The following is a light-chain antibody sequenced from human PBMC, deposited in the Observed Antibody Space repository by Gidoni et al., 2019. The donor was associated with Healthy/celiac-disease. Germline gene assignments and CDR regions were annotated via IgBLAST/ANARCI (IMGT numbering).Light chain of an antibody. CDR1: QRVLYSSNTKNY. CDR2: CAA. V-gene: IGKV4-1*01. Sequence: DIVLNQSPDSLAVSLGAWATINCKSSQRVLYSSNTKNYLAGYQQKPGQPPTLLIYCAATRESGVPDRFSGSGSGTDFTLTIISLQAEDVAVYYCQQYYSTPPTFXXXTKVEIK. CDR3: QQYYSTPPT. J-gene: IGKJ1*01.